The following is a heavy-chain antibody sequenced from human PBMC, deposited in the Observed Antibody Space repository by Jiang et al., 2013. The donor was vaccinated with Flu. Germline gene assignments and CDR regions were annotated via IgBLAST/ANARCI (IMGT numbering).Heavy chain of an antibody. CDR3: ARGGVVAATGDSDY. Sequence: EWMGWINTNTGNPTYAQGFTGRFVFSLDTSVSTAYLQISSLKAEDTAVYYCARGGVVAATGDSDYWGQGTLVTVSS. CDR2: INTNTGNP. J-gene: IGHJ4*02. V-gene: IGHV7-4-1*02. D-gene: IGHD2-15*01.